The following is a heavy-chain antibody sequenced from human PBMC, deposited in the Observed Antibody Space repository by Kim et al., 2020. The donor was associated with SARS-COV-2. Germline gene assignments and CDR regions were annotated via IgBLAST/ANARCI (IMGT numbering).Heavy chain of an antibody. CDR1: GYTFTAYF. CDR3: ARGLSGNYVNYFDY. CDR2: INPNSGGA. V-gene: IGHV1-2*02. J-gene: IGHJ4*02. D-gene: IGHD1-26*01. Sequence: ASVKVSCRASGYTFTAYFLHWVRQAPGQGLEWMAWINPNSGGANYAQKFQGRVTMTRDTSVSTAYMELSGLRSDDTAVYFCARGLSGNYVNYFDYWGQGTLVTVSS.